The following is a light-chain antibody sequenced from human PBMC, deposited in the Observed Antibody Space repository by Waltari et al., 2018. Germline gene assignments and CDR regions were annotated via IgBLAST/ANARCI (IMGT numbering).Light chain of an antibody. CDR3: ASWDDSHYV. CDR2: RNN. Sequence: QSVLTQPPSASETPGQRVTISCSGSNAHLGSTYLYWYQQLPGTAPKLLIYRNNQRPSGVPDRFSASKSGTSASLAIDGLRSEDEAIYYCASWDDSHYVFGPGTQVTVL. V-gene: IGLV1-47*01. J-gene: IGLJ1*01. CDR1: NAHLGSTY.